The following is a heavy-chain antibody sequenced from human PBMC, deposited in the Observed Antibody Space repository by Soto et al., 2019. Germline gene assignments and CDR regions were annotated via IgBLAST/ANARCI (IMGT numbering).Heavy chain of an antibody. Sequence: QLQLRESGPGLVKPSETLSLTCTVSGASIRSGAYWGWIRQPPGKGLEWIGSIYSIGNTYYNPSLKSGVTISADTSTNQFSLNLISVTAADTAVYYCRRSSRYSTDVWGQGITVTVSS. CDR2: IYSIGNT. J-gene: IGHJ6*02. D-gene: IGHD6-19*01. CDR1: GASIRSGAY. V-gene: IGHV4-39*01. CDR3: RRSSRYSTDV.